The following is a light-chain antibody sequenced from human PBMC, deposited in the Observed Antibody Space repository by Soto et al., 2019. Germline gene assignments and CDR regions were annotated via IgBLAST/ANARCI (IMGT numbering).Light chain of an antibody. Sequence: QSALTQPASVSGSPGQSITISCTGTSSDVGGYNYVSWYQQHPGKALKLMIYDVSNRPSGVSNRFSGSKSGNTASLTISGLQAEDEADYYCSSYTSSSTPRVFGTGTKLTVL. CDR3: SSYTSSSTPRV. V-gene: IGLV2-14*01. CDR2: DVS. J-gene: IGLJ1*01. CDR1: SSDVGGYNY.